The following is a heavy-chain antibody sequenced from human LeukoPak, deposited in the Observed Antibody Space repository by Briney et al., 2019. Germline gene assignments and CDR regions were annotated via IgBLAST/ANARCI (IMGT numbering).Heavy chain of an antibody. CDR3: ARPNFWSGYYQGY. V-gene: IGHV1-2*02. Sequence: ASVKVSCKASGYTFTGYYMHWVRQAPGQGLEWMGWINPNSGGTNYAQKFQGRVTMTRDTSISTAYMELNRLRSDDTAVYYCARPNFWSGYYQGYWGQGTLVTVSS. D-gene: IGHD3-3*01. CDR1: GYTFTGYY. CDR2: INPNSGGT. J-gene: IGHJ4*02.